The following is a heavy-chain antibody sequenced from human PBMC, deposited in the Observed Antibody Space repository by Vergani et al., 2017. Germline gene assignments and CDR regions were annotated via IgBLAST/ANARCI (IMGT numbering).Heavy chain of an antibody. Sequence: EVQLVESGGGLVQPGGSLRLSCAASGFTFSSYEMNWVRQAPGKGLEWVSYISSSGSTIYYADSVKGRFTISRDNAKNSLYLQMNSLRAEDTAVYYCARTVYQPHSDYWGQGTLVTVSS. CDR3: ARTVYQPHSDY. J-gene: IGHJ4*02. CDR1: GFTFSSYE. V-gene: IGHV3-48*03. D-gene: IGHD6-13*01. CDR2: ISSSGSTI.